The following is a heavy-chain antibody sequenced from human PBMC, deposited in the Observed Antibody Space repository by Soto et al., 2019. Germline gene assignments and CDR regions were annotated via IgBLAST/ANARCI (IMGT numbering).Heavy chain of an antibody. Sequence: QVQLVQSGAEVKKPGASVNVSCKTSGYIFSSHGVSWVRQAPGRGLEWMGWISSYNGNTRFAQKFQERLTISTDAATTTAYMELRSLTSDDTAMYYCARGAAGRDYYFGMDAWGQGTTVTVSS. CDR2: ISSYNGNT. D-gene: IGHD6-13*01. J-gene: IGHJ6*02. V-gene: IGHV1-18*01. CDR1: GYIFSSHG. CDR3: ARGAAGRDYYFGMDA.